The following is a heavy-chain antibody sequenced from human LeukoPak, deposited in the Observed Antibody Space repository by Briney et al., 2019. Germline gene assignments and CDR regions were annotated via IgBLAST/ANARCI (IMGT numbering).Heavy chain of an antibody. CDR1: GYTFTSYA. J-gene: IGHJ6*02. CDR2: INTNTGNP. CDR3: ARDDCSGGSCYGRNYYYGMDV. Sequence: ASVTVSCKASGYTFTSYAMHWVRQAPGQGREWMGWINTNTGNPTYAQGFTGRFVFSLDTSVSTAYLQISSLKAEDTAVYYCARDDCSGGSCYGRNYYYGMDVWGQGTTVTVSS. D-gene: IGHD2-15*01. V-gene: IGHV7-4-1*02.